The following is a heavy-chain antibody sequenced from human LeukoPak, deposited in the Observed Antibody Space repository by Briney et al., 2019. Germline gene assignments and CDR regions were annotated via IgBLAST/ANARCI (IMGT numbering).Heavy chain of an antibody. Sequence: ASVKVSCKVSGYTLTEVTMHWVRQAPGRGRGWRGGFVLVDGETIYAQKFKGRVTMTEDTYTDTAYMELSSLRSEDTAVYYCATDRGMYQLLYYGMDVWGQGTTVTVSS. CDR1: GYTLTEVT. CDR2: FVLVDGET. CDR3: ATDRGMYQLLYYGMDV. J-gene: IGHJ6*02. V-gene: IGHV1-24*01. D-gene: IGHD2-2*01.